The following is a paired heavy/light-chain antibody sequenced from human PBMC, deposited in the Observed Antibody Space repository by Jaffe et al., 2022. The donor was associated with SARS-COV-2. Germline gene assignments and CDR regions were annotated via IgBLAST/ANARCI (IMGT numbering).Light chain of an antibody. CDR3: AAWDDSLNGV. CDR2: SNN. CDR1: ASNIGSNN. J-gene: IGLJ3*02. V-gene: IGLV1-44*01. Sequence: QSVLTQPPSASGTPGQRVTISCSGSASNIGSNNVNWYQQLPGTAPKLLIHSNNQRPSGVPDRFSGSKSGTSASLAISGLQSEDEADYYCAAWDDSLNGVFGGGTKLTVL.
Heavy chain of an antibody. CDR1: GYTFDKYW. D-gene: IGHD3-16*01. Sequence: EVQLVQSGAEVKKPGESLRISCKGSGYTFDKYWIGWVRQMPGKGLEWMGIIYPGDSATRYSPSFQGQVTISADKSISTAYLQWSSLEASDTAMYYCARQLSVYVPETRYYYYYMDVWGKGTSVIVSS. CDR2: IYPGDSAT. CDR3: ARQLSVYVPETRYYYYYMDV. J-gene: IGHJ6*03. V-gene: IGHV5-51*01.